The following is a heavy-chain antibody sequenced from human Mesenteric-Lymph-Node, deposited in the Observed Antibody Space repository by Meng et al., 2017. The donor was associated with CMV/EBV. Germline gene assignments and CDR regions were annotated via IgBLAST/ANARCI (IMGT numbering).Heavy chain of an antibody. D-gene: IGHD3-22*01. Sequence: SETLSLTCSVSGGSVSSGSFYWNWIRQPPGKGLEWIGFIYYSGSTSYNPSLKSRVTMSLDTSKNQFSLKLSSVTAADTAVYYCARAPFNYFDSSGDPPDYWGQGTLVTVSS. CDR2: IYYSGST. J-gene: IGHJ4*02. CDR3: ARAPFNYFDSSGDPPDY. V-gene: IGHV4-61*01. CDR1: GGSVSSGSFY.